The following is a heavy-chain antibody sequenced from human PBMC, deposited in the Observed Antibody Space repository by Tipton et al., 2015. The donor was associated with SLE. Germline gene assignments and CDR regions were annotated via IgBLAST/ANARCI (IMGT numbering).Heavy chain of an antibody. J-gene: IGHJ4*02. CDR1: GASISSHY. Sequence: TLSLTCTVSGASISSHYWTWIRQSPGKGLEWIGYIHFSGSTNYNLSLKTRVTISVDTSKRHFSLKLTSVTAADTAVYYCARDHPVAGPFDYWGQGTLVTVSS. CDR3: ARDHPVAGPFDY. D-gene: IGHD6-19*01. CDR2: IHFSGST. V-gene: IGHV4-59*11.